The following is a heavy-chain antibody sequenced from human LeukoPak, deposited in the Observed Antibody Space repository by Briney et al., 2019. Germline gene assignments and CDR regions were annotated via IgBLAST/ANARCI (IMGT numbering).Heavy chain of an antibody. CDR1: GFTFSSYG. Sequence: GRSLRLSCAASGFTFSSYGMHWVRQAPGKGLEWVAVISYDGSNKYYADSVKGRFTISRDNSKNTLYLQMNSLRAEDTTVYYCAKDYYDSSGYFSRWGFDYWAREPWSPSPQ. CDR3: AKDYYDSSGYFSRWGFDY. J-gene: IGHJ4*02. V-gene: IGHV3-30*18. D-gene: IGHD3-22*01. CDR2: ISYDGSNK.